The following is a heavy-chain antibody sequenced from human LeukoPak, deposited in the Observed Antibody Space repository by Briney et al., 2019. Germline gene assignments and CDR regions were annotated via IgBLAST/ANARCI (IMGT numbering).Heavy chain of an antibody. CDR3: ARGKSIAARLDFWGYFDY. V-gene: IGHV3-30*04. D-gene: IGHD6-6*01. Sequence: GGSLRLSCAASGFTFSSYAMHWVRQAPGKGLEWVAVISYDGSNKYYADSVKGRFTISRDNSKNTLYLQMNSLRAEDTAVYYCARGKSIAARLDFWGYFDYWGQGTLVTVSS. J-gene: IGHJ4*02. CDR1: GFTFSSYA. CDR2: ISYDGSNK.